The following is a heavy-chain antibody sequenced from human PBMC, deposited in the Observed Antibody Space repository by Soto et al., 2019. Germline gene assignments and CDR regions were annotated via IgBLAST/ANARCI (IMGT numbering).Heavy chain of an antibody. CDR3: ARLTMIGGVDAFDI. V-gene: IGHV4-39*01. D-gene: IGHD3-22*01. CDR2: IHYSGST. CDR1: GGSISSSSYY. J-gene: IGHJ3*02. Sequence: QLQLQESGPGLVKPSETLSLTCTVSGGSISSSSYYWGWIRQPPGKGLEWIGSIHYSGSTYYNPSLKSRVTISVDTSKNQFSLKLSSVTAADTAVYYCARLTMIGGVDAFDIWGQGTMVTVSS.